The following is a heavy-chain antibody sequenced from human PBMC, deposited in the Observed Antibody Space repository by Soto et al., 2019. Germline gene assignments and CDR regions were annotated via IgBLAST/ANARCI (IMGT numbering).Heavy chain of an antibody. CDR2: IYYSGST. D-gene: IGHD1-26*01. Sequence: SETLSLTCTVSGGSISSYYWSWIRQPPGKGLEWIGYIYYSGSTNYNPSLKSRVTISVDTSKNQFSLRLSSVTAADTAVYYCARGENYYGMDVWGQGTTVTVSS. CDR3: ARGENYYGMDV. J-gene: IGHJ6*02. V-gene: IGHV4-59*01. CDR1: GGSISSYY.